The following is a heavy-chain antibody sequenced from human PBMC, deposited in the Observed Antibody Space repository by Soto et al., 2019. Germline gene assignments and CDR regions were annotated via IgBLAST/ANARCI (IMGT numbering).Heavy chain of an antibody. J-gene: IGHJ4*02. CDR2: IYSGGST. V-gene: IGHV3-53*04. D-gene: IGHD3-10*01. CDR1: GFTVSSNY. CDR3: ARDDEDGSYCDLGY. Sequence: PGGSLILSCAASGFTVSSNYMSWVRQAPGKGLEWVSVIYSGGSTYYADSVKGRFTISRHNSKNTLYLQMNSLGTEDTAIYFCARDDEDGSYCDLGYWGQGTLVTGSS.